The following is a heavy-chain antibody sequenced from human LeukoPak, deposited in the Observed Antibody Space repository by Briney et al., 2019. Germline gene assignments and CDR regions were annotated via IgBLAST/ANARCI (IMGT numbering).Heavy chain of an antibody. D-gene: IGHD4-17*01. CDR2: IIPIFGTA. J-gene: IGHJ4*02. Sequence: SVKVSCKASGGTFSIYAISWVRQAPGQGLEWMGGIIPIFGTANYAQKFQGRVTITADESTSTAYMELSSLRSEDTAVYYCARESGYGDYGPNIYYFDYWGQGTLVTVSS. CDR1: GGTFSIYA. V-gene: IGHV1-69*13. CDR3: ARESGYGDYGPNIYYFDY.